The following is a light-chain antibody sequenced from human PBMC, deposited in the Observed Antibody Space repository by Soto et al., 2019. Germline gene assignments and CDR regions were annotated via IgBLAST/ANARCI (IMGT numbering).Light chain of an antibody. CDR3: QQYYCSPGT. CDR1: QSVLYSSNNKNY. J-gene: IGKJ1*01. Sequence: DIVMTQPPDSLAVSLGERATINCKSSQSVLYSSNNKNYLAWYQQKPGQPPKLLIYWASTRESGVPDRFSGSWSGTDFTLTRSSLKAEDVAVYYCQQYYCSPGTFGQGTKVEIK. CDR2: WAS. V-gene: IGKV4-1*01.